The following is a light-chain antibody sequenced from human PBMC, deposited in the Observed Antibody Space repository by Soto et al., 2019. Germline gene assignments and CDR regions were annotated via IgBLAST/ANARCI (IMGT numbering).Light chain of an antibody. Sequence: IQMTQSPSSLSASVGDRVTITCRASQGISSALAWYLQKPGKAPKLLIYDASSLESGVPSRFSGSGYGTDFTLTINSLQPEDFATYYCQQFNNYPLLTFGGGTKVDIK. CDR2: DAS. J-gene: IGKJ4*01. CDR1: QGISSA. CDR3: QQFNNYPLLT. V-gene: IGKV1D-13*01.